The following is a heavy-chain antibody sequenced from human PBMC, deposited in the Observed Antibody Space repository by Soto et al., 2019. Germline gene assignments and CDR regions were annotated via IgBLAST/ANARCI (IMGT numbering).Heavy chain of an antibody. V-gene: IGHV3-11*01. D-gene: IGHD3-9*01. CDR2: ISSSGSTI. CDR1: GFTFSDYY. Sequence: GGSLRLSCAASGFTFSDYYMSWIRQAPGKGLEWVSYISSSGSTIYYADSVKGRFAISRDNAKNSLYLQMNSLRAEDTAVYYCARPRIPRDILTGYYKEANWFDPWGQGTLVTVSS. J-gene: IGHJ5*02. CDR3: ARPRIPRDILTGYYKEANWFDP.